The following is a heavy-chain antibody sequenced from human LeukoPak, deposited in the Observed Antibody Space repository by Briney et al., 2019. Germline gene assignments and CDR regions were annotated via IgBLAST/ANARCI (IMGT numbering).Heavy chain of an antibody. CDR3: ARDPGVYYGSGEFDY. D-gene: IGHD3-10*01. V-gene: IGHV1-69*04. CDR2: IIPILGIA. J-gene: IGHJ4*02. Sequence: LRASVKVSCEASGGTFSSYAISWVRQAPGQGLEWMGRIIPILGIANYAQKFQGRVTITADKSTSTAYMELSSLRSEDTAVYYCARDPGVYYGSGEFDYWGQGTLVTVSS. CDR1: GGTFSSYA.